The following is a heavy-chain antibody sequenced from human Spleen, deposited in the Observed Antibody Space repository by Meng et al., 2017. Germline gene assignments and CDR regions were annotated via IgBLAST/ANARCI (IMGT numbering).Heavy chain of an antibody. CDR2: IYYSGST. CDR3: ARGPTTMAHDFDY. D-gene: IGHD4-11*01. J-gene: IGHJ4*02. CDR1: GGSLSGYY. Sequence: QVRVEQWGDGLFKPSETLSLTCVVYGGSLSGYYWSWIRQPPGKCLEWIGYIYYSGSTYYNPSLKSRATISVDTSQNNLSLKLSSVTAADSAVYYCARGPTTMAHDFDYWGQGTLVTVSS. V-gene: IGHV4-34*01.